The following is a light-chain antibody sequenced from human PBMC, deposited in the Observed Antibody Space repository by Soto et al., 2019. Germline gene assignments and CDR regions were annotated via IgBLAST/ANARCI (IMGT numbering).Light chain of an antibody. CDR3: QQSYSSPRT. Sequence: DIQMTQSPSSLCASIGDRVTILCRASQSISSYLNWYQQKPGKAPNLLIYTASRLQSGVPSRFSGSGSWTDFTLTISSLQPEDFATYFCQQSYSSPRTFGQGTKVDNK. V-gene: IGKV1-39*01. CDR2: TAS. J-gene: IGKJ1*01. CDR1: QSISSY.